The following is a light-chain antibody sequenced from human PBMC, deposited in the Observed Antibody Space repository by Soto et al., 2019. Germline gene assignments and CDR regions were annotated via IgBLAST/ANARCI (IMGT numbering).Light chain of an antibody. Sequence: EMVMTQSPVTLSVSPGESATLSCRASQSVISNLAWYQQKPGQAPRLLIYGASNRATGIPARFSGSGSGTDFTLTISSLEPEDFAVYYCQQRSNWPPITFGQGTRLEIK. CDR2: GAS. V-gene: IGKV3-11*01. J-gene: IGKJ5*01. CDR1: QSVISN. CDR3: QQRSNWPPIT.